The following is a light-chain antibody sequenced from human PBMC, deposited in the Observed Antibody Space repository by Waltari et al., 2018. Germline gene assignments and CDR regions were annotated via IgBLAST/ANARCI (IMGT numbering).Light chain of an antibody. CDR3: RSYAGGNIV. J-gene: IGLJ1*01. CDR2: DVS. V-gene: IGLV2-8*01. CDR1: SSDVGTYNF. Sequence: QSALTQPPSASGSPGQSVTISCTGTSSDVGTYNFVSWYQQHPGKAPKLIIFDVSGRPSGVHDRFSGSKSGNTASLTVSGLQAGDEADYYCRSYAGGNIVIGTGTKVTVL.